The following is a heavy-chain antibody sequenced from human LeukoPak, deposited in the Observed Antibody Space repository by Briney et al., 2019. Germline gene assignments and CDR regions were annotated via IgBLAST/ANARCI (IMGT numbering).Heavy chain of an antibody. CDR1: GFTFSSYS. J-gene: IGHJ5*02. Sequence: GGSLRLSCAASGFTFSSYSMNWVRQAPGKGLEWVSSITRSNYIYYADSVKGRFTISRDNAKNSLYLQMNSLRAEDTAVYYCARVEEAAAFNPWGQGTLVTVSS. V-gene: IGHV3-21*06. D-gene: IGHD6-13*01. CDR3: ARVEEAAAFNP. CDR2: ITRSNYI.